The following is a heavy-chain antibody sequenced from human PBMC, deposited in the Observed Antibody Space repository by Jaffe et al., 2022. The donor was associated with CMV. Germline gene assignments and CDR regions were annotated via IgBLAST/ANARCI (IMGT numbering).Heavy chain of an antibody. CDR3: ARGGAGSVQLDL. D-gene: IGHD3-16*01. Sequence: EVHLVESGGGLVQPGGSLRLSCAASGVTFSGYGMSWVRQAPGKGLEWVSSISGGGGSTYYPDSVKGRFTISRDNSKNTLFLQMNSLRVDDTAVYYCARGGAGSVQLDLWGQGTLVTVSS. V-gene: IGHV3-23*04. CDR2: ISGGGGST. J-gene: IGHJ5*02. CDR1: GVTFSGYG.